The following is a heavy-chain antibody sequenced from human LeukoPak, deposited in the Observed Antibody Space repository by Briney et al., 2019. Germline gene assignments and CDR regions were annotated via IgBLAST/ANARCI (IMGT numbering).Heavy chain of an antibody. CDR3: AKSYDSSGYYYVPFDY. Sequence: GGSLRLSCAASGFTFRSHGMHWVRQAPGKGLEWVSAISGSGGSTYYADSVKGRFTISRDNSKNTLYLQMNSLRAEDTAVYYCAKSYDSSGYYYVPFDYWGQGTLVTVSS. D-gene: IGHD3-22*01. J-gene: IGHJ4*02. CDR2: ISGSGGST. V-gene: IGHV3-23*01. CDR1: GFTFRSHG.